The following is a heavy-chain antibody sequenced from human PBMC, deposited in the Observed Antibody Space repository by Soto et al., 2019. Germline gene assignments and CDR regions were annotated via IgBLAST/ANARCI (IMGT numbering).Heavy chain of an antibody. CDR2: INPDAGAT. D-gene: IGHD2-2*01. CDR1: AYSFTTYH. V-gene: IGHV1-46*01. Sequence: GVSVKVSCKASAYSFTTYHIHWVRQAPGQGLEWMGLINPDAGATNYAQRFQGRLRLTRDTSTSTVYMELRSLRFDDTAVYYCARGDIVLVPASEGNWFDPWGQGTLVTVSS. J-gene: IGHJ5*02. CDR3: ARGDIVLVPASEGNWFDP.